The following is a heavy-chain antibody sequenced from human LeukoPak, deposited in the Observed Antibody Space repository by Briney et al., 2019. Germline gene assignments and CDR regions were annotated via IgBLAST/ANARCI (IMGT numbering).Heavy chain of an antibody. CDR3: ARVLAVATDAFDI. Sequence: PGGSLRLSCAASGFTFSSYSMNWVRQAPGKGLEWVSYISSSGSTIYYADSVKGRFTISRDNAKNSLYLQMNSLRAEDTAVYYCARVLAVATDAFDIWGQGTMVTVSS. J-gene: IGHJ3*02. CDR2: ISSSGSTI. CDR1: GFTFSSYS. D-gene: IGHD6-19*01. V-gene: IGHV3-48*04.